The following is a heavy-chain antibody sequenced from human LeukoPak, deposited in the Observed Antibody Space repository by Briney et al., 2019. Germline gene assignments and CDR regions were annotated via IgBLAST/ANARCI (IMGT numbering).Heavy chain of an antibody. CDR3: ARGRYFDWLPHSGYFDY. Sequence: PSETLSLTCAVYGGSFSGYYWSWIRQPPGKGLEWIGEINHSGSTNYNPSLKSRVTISVGTSKNQFSLKLSSVTAADTAVYYCARGRYFDWLPHSGYFDYWGQGTLVTVSS. J-gene: IGHJ4*02. V-gene: IGHV4-34*01. CDR2: INHSGST. D-gene: IGHD3-9*01. CDR1: GGSFSGYY.